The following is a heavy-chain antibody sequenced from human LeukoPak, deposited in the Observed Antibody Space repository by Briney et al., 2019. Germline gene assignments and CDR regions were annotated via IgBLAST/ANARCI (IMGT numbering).Heavy chain of an antibody. CDR2: MNPNSGNT. Sequence: ASVKVSCKASGYTFTSYDINWVRQATGQGLEWMGWMNPNSGNTGYAQKFQGRVTITADESTSTAYMELSSLRSEDTAVYYCARVHRSLWFGEFDYWGQGTLVTVSS. V-gene: IGHV1-8*01. CDR1: GYTFTSYD. CDR3: ARVHRSLWFGEFDY. D-gene: IGHD3-10*01. J-gene: IGHJ4*02.